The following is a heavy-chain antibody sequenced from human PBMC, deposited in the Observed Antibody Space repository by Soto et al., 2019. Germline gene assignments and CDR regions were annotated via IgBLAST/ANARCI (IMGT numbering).Heavy chain of an antibody. J-gene: IGHJ4*02. CDR1: GFTVSSVY. D-gene: IGHD3-10*01. CDR2: IWRDGGT. CDR3: ARDAPDSTGSYDY. V-gene: IGHV3-53*04. Sequence: ESGGGLVQPGGSLRLSCEASGFTVSSVYMSWVRQAPGKGLEWVAVIWRDGGTYYVDSVKGRFTISRDNSKNTLYLQMNSLRLEDTAVYYCARDAPDSTGSYDYWGQGTLVTVSS.